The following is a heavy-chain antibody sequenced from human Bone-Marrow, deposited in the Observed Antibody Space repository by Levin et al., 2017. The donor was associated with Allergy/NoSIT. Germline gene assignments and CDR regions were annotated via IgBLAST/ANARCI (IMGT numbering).Heavy chain of an antibody. J-gene: IGHJ4*02. CDR1: GFTFSNYG. D-gene: IGHD3-16*02. CDR2: LSYDGSRI. V-gene: IGHV3-30*18. Sequence: SCTGSGFTFSNYGMHWVRQAPGKGLEWVALLSYDGSRIYYADSVRGRFTISRDNSNATLYMQMSSLSAEDTAVYYCAKDVGVTFGEIIYVCGWGQGALVAVSS. CDR3: AKDVGVTFGEIIYVCG.